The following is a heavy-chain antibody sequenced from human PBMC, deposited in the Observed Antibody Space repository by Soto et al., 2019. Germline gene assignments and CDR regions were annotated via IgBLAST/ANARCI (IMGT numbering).Heavy chain of an antibody. CDR1: GYTFTEHG. D-gene: IGHD3-16*02. CDR3: AKDRHRLAQEIVDVY. J-gene: IGHJ4*02. V-gene: IGHV1-18*04. CDR2: ISAFTDYT. Sequence: QIQLVQSGGEVKKPGASVKVSCKASGYTFTEHGISWVRQAPGQGLEWVGWISAFTDYTDYAQKFRGRVTLTTDKSTSTAYMELRRLTSDDTAVYYCAKDRHRLAQEIVDVYCGQGTLVTVSS.